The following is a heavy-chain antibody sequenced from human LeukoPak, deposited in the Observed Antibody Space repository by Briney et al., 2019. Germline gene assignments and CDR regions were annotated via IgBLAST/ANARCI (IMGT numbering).Heavy chain of an antibody. CDR2: ISSSVGST. V-gene: IGHV3-23*01. Sequence: GGSLRLSCVASGFTFSSYSMTWVRQTPEKGLEWVAAISSSVGSTYYADSVKGRFTISRDNSKNTLYLQMNNLGADDTAVYYCAKNPNRSGWYRDYWGQGTLVIVSS. CDR3: AKNPNRSGWYRDY. D-gene: IGHD6-19*01. J-gene: IGHJ4*02. CDR1: GFTFSSYS.